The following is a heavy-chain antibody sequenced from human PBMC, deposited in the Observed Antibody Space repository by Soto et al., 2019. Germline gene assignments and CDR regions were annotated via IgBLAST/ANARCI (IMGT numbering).Heavy chain of an antibody. J-gene: IGHJ4*02. CDR2: ISGSGGST. D-gene: IGHD5-12*01. Sequence: GGSLRLSCAASGFTFSSYAMSWVRQAPGKGLEWVSAISGSGGSTYYADSVKGRFTISRDNSKNTLYLQMNSLRAEDTAVYYCAKTKIVATIVLFVAAFDYWGQGTPVTVSS. CDR3: AKTKIVATIVLFVAAFDY. CDR1: GFTFSSYA. V-gene: IGHV3-23*01.